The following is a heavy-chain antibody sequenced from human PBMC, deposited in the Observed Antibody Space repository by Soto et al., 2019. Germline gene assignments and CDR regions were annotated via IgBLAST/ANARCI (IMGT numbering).Heavy chain of an antibody. CDR2: IIPIFGTA. Sequence: GASVKVSCKASGGTLSSYAISWVRQAPGQGLEWMGGIIPIFGTANYAQKFQGRVTITADESTSTAYMELSSLRSEDTAVYYCARPVDTAMVNYYYYGMDVWGQGTTVTVSS. J-gene: IGHJ6*02. CDR3: ARPVDTAMVNYYYYGMDV. CDR1: GGTLSSYA. D-gene: IGHD5-18*01. V-gene: IGHV1-69*13.